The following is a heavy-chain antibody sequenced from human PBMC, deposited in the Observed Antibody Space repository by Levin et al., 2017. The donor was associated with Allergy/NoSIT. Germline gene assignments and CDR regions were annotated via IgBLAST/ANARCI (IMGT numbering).Heavy chain of an antibody. CDR3: ATSYSSGWSRGYLDY. V-gene: IGHV3-33*01. D-gene: IGHD6-19*01. CDR2: IWSDGNKK. Sequence: GESLKISCAASGFTFSSFGMHWVRQAPGKGLDWVAVIWSDGNKKYYADSVKGRFTISRDNSKNTLYLQMDSLRAEDTAVYYCATSYSSGWSRGYLDYWGQGTLVTVSS. J-gene: IGHJ4*02. CDR1: GFTFSSFG.